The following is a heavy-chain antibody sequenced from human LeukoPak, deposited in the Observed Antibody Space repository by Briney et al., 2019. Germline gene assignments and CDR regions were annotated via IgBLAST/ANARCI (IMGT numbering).Heavy chain of an antibody. CDR2: ISSSSSYI. J-gene: IGHJ1*01. CDR1: GFTFSSYS. CDR3: ARVSGPGMNEYFHL. Sequence: GGSLRLSCAASGFTFSSYSMNWVRQAPGKGLEWVSSISSSSSYIYYADSVKGRFTISRDNAKNTLYLQMNSLRAEDTAVYYCARVSGPGMNEYFHLWGQGTLVTVSS. V-gene: IGHV3-21*01. D-gene: IGHD3-10*01.